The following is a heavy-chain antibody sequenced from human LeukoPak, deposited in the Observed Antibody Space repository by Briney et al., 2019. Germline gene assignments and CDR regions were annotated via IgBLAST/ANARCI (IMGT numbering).Heavy chain of an antibody. Sequence: GGSLRLSCAASGFTFSDHYMDWVRQAPGKGLEWVGRTRNKANSYTTEYAASVKGRFTISRDDSKNSLYLQMNSLKTEDTAVYYRARPSFSTSSGNPSDYWGQGTLVTVSS. CDR3: ARPSFSTSSGNPSDY. J-gene: IGHJ4*02. CDR2: TRNKANSYTT. D-gene: IGHD3-10*01. V-gene: IGHV3-72*01. CDR1: GFTFSDHY.